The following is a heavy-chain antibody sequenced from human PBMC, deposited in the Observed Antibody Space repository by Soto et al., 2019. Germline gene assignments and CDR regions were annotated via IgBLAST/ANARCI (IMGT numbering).Heavy chain of an antibody. J-gene: IGHJ4*02. CDR3: ARGRLRFLEWLPFDY. CDR2: ISAYNGNT. Sequence: SVKVSCKASGYTFTSYGISWVRQAPGQGLEWMGWISAYNGNTNYAQKLQGRVTMTTDTSTSTAYMELRSLRSDDTAVYYCARGRLRFLEWLPFDYWGQGTLVTVPQ. V-gene: IGHV1-18*01. D-gene: IGHD3-3*01. CDR1: GYTFTSYG.